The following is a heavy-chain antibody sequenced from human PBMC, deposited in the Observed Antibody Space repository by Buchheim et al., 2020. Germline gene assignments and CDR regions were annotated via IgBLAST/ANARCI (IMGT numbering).Heavy chain of an antibody. CDR1: GFSFSSYA. V-gene: IGHV3-30*18. Sequence: QVQLVESGGGVVQPERSLRLSCAASGFSFSSYAIQWVRQAPGKGLEWVAVISSVGNNKYYADSVKGRFTISKDNSKHTLYLQMDSLRTEDTAIYYCAKGASSNTYSCIDYWGQGTL. D-gene: IGHD2-2*01. J-gene: IGHJ4*02. CDR2: ISSVGNNK. CDR3: AKGASSNTYSCIDY.